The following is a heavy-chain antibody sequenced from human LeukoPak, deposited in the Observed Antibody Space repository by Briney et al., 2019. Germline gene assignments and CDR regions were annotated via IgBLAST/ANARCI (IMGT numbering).Heavy chain of an antibody. CDR2: ISGSGGST. Sequence: GGSLRLSCAASGFTFSSYAMSWVRQAPGKGLEWVSAISGSGGSTYYADSVKGRFTISRDNSKNTLYLQMNSPSAEDTAVYYCAKGVAVAGTGYWGQGTLVTVSS. CDR3: AKGVAVAGTGY. D-gene: IGHD6-19*01. J-gene: IGHJ4*02. V-gene: IGHV3-23*01. CDR1: GFTFSSYA.